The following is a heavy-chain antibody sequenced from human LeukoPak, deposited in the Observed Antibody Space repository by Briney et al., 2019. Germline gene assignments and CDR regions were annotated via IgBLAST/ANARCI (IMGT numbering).Heavy chain of an antibody. Sequence: ASVKVSCKAFGYTFTSNYMHWVRQAPGQGPEWMGVISPSGGSTTYAQKFQGRVTLTRDMSTSTDYLELSSLRSEDTAVYYCAGNYDILTGYYSGVYYYYMDVWGDGTTVTISS. CDR1: GYTFTSNY. CDR3: AGNYDILTGYYSGVYYYYMDV. J-gene: IGHJ6*03. V-gene: IGHV1-46*01. D-gene: IGHD3-9*01. CDR2: ISPSGGST.